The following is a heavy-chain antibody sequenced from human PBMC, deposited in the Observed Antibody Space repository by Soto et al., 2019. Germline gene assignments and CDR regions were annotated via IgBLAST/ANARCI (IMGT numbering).Heavy chain of an antibody. D-gene: IGHD6-13*01. CDR3: AGGYMADFDY. CDR2: IYYSGST. CDR1: GGSISSSSYY. J-gene: IGHJ4*02. V-gene: IGHV4-39*01. Sequence: SETLSLTCTVSGGSISSSSYYWGWIRQPPGKGLEWIGSIYYSGSTYYNPSLKSRVTISVDTPKNQFSLKLSSVTAADTAVYYCAGGYMADFDYWGQGTLVTVSS.